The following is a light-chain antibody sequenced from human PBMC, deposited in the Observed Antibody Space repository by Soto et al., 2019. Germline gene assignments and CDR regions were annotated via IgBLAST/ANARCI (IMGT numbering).Light chain of an antibody. Sequence: EIVMTQSPATLSVSPGERATLSCRASHRVSSYLAWYQQKPGQAPRLLIYATSTRATGIPARFSGSGSGTEFTLTISSLQSEDFAVYYWQQYNNWPLTFGGGTKVEIK. J-gene: IGKJ4*01. CDR3: QQYNNWPLT. CDR2: ATS. V-gene: IGKV3-15*01. CDR1: HRVSSY.